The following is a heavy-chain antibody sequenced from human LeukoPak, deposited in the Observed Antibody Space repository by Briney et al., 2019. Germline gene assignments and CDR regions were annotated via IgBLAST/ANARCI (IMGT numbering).Heavy chain of an antibody. CDR1: GFTFSSYA. V-gene: IGHV3-23*01. CDR3: AKVRDDYGDYYFDY. CDR2: ISGSGGST. Sequence: GGSLRLSCVASGFTFSSYAMSWVRQDPGKGTEWVSAISGSGGSTYYADSVKGRFTISRDNSKNTLYLQMNSLRAEDTAVYYCAKVRDDYGDYYFDYWGQGTLVTVSS. D-gene: IGHD4-17*01. J-gene: IGHJ4*02.